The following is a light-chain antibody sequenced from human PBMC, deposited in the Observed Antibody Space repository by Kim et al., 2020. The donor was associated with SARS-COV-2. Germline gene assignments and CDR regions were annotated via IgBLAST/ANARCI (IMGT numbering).Light chain of an antibody. CDR3: QQYGSSPPYT. J-gene: IGKJ2*01. CDR1: QSVSSSY. Sequence: EIVLTQSPGTLSLSPGERATLSCRASQSVSSSYLTWYQQKPGQAPRLLIYGASSRATGIPDRFSGSGSGKDFTLTISRLEPEDFAVYYWQQYGSSPPYTFGQGTKLEI. V-gene: IGKV3-20*01. CDR2: GAS.